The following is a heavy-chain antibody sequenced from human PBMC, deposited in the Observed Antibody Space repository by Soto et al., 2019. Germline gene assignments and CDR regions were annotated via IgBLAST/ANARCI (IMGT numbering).Heavy chain of an antibody. CDR1: GFIFSSYA. V-gene: IGHV3-23*01. CDR2: ISGSGGST. Sequence: EVQLLESGGGLVQPGGSLRLSCAASGFIFSSYAMNWVRQAPGKGLEWVSAISGSGGSTYYADSVKGRFTISRDNSKNKLYLQMNTLRAEDTAVYYCAKGRTYYDILTAAGYWGQGTLVTVSS. J-gene: IGHJ4*01. CDR3: AKGRTYYDILTAAGY. D-gene: IGHD3-9*01.